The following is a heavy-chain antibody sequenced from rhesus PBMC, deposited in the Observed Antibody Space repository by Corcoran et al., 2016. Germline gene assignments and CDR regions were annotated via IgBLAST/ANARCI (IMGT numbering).Heavy chain of an antibody. D-gene: IGHD4-11*01. CDR1: GYSISSGYY. J-gene: IGHJ4*01. CDR3: ATAYPPFYRFDS. CDR2: ISYSGST. Sequence: QVQLQESGPGLVKPSETLSLPCAVSGYSISSGYYWNWLRHPPGKGLEWIGYISYSGSTTYNPSLKSRVTISRDTSKNQFSLKLSSLTAADTAVYYCATAYPPFYRFDSWGQGVLVTVSS. V-gene: IGHV4-122*02.